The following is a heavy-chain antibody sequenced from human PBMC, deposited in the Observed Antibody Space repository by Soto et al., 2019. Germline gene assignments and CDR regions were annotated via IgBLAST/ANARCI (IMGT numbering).Heavy chain of an antibody. Sequence: LRLSCAASGFTFSSYGMHWLRQAPGKGLEWVAVVSYGGSEQFYADSVKGRYTISRDNFKNTVYLQMNSLRAEDTAVYYCAKEVRVHYDSRGVDAFDVWGKGTTVTVSS. J-gene: IGHJ3*01. D-gene: IGHD3-22*01. CDR1: GFTFSSYG. CDR3: AKEVRVHYDSRGVDAFDV. V-gene: IGHV3-30*18. CDR2: VSYGGSEQ.